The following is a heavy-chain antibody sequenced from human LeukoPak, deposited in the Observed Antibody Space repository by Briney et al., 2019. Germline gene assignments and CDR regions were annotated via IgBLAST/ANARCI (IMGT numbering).Heavy chain of an antibody. CDR3: ARVDTPLGMDV. D-gene: IGHD3-22*01. Sequence: ASVKVSCKASGYTFTSYYMHWVRQAPGQGLEWMGIINPSGGSTTYAQKFQGRVTMTRDTSTRTVYMELSSLRSEDTAVYYCARVDTPLGMDVWGQGTTVTVS. CDR1: GYTFTSYY. V-gene: IGHV1-46*01. CDR2: INPSGGST. J-gene: IGHJ6*02.